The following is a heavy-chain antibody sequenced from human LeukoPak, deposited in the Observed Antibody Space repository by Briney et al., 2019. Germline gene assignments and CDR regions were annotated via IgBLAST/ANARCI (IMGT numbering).Heavy chain of an antibody. CDR3: ARDGYKSTFDY. CDR2: INHSGST. Sequence: SETLSLTCAVYGGSFSGYYWSWIRQPPGKGLEWIGEINHSGSTNYNPSLKSRVTISVDTSKNQFSLKLRSVTAADTAVYYCARDGYKSTFDYWGQGTLVTVSS. D-gene: IGHD5-24*01. CDR1: GGSFSGYY. V-gene: IGHV4-34*01. J-gene: IGHJ4*02.